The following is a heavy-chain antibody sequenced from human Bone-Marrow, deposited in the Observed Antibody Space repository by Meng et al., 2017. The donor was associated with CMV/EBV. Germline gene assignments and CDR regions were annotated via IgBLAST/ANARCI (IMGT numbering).Heavy chain of an antibody. V-gene: IGHV3-21*04. J-gene: IGHJ4*02. Sequence: GESLKISCAASGFTFSSYSMNWVRQAPGKGLEWVSSISSSSSYIYYADSVKGRFTISRDNSKNTLYLQMNSLRAEDTAVYYCAKVHYYDSSGPVGMGVDYWGQGTLVTVSS. D-gene: IGHD3-22*01. CDR3: AKVHYYDSSGPVGMGVDY. CDR2: ISSSSSYI. CDR1: GFTFSSYS.